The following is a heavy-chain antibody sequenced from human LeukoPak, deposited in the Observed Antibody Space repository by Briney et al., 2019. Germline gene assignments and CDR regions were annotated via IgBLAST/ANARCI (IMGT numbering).Heavy chain of an antibody. CDR2: ISSSSTTV. J-gene: IGHJ4*02. Sequence: GGSPRLSCAASGFTFSSYSMMWVRQAPGKGLEWVSYISSSSTTVHYADSVKGRFTISRDNAKNSVYLQMNSLRAEDTAVYYCARVLTSGPYFDYWGQGTLVTVSS. CDR3: ARVLTSGPYFDY. D-gene: IGHD2-8*01. V-gene: IGHV3-48*04. CDR1: GFTFSSYS.